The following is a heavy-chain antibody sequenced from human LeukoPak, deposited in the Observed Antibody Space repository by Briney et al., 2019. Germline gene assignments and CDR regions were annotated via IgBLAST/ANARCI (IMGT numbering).Heavy chain of an antibody. CDR2: IIPILGIA. V-gene: IGHV1-69*04. J-gene: IGHJ5*02. CDR3: ARDKGLLVVPAAIPFDP. CDR1: GGTFSSYT. D-gene: IGHD2-2*01. Sequence: GASVKVSCKASGGTFSSYTISLVRQAPGQGLEWMGRIIPILGIANYAQKFQGRVTITADKSTSTAYMELSSLRSEDTAVYYCARDKGLLVVPAAIPFDPWGQGTLVTVSS.